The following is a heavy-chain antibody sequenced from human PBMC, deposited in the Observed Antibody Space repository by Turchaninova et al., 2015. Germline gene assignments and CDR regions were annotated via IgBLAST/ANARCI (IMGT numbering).Heavy chain of an antibody. CDR1: GGSITSGDYS. CDR3: ARHYSAVTTSWYVGV. D-gene: IGHD4-17*01. J-gene: IGHJ2*01. CDR2: LFYTGSA. V-gene: IGHV4-39*01. Sequence: QLQLQESGPGLVKPSETLSLTCTVSGGSITSGDYSWAWIRQPPGKGLEGVGRLFYTGSAYYNPSLKSRVTISVDRSKTQLSLLVTSVTAADTAVYYCARHYSAVTTSWYVGVWGRGTLVTVSS.